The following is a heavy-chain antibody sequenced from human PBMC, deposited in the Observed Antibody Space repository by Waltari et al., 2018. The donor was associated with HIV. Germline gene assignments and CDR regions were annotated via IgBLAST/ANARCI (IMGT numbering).Heavy chain of an antibody. Sequence: QVQLPQWGAGLLKPSETLSPTCAVYGGSFSGYYWSWIRQPPGKGLEWIGEINHSGSTNYNPSLKSRVTISVDTSKNQFSLKLSSVTAADTAVYYCARGGYCSGGSCYSSSPFDYWGQGTLVTVSS. V-gene: IGHV4-34*01. D-gene: IGHD2-15*01. CDR1: GGSFSGYY. CDR3: ARGGYCSGGSCYSSSPFDY. CDR2: INHSGST. J-gene: IGHJ4*02.